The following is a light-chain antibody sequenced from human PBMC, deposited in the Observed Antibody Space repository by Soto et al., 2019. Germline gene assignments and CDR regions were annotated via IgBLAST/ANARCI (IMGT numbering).Light chain of an antibody. Sequence: AIRMTQSPSSFSASTGDRVTITCRASQGISSYLAWYQQKPGKAPKLLIYAASTLQSGVPSRFSGSGSRTDFSLTISCLQSEDFATYYWQQYYSYPQTFGQGTKLEI. CDR2: AAS. CDR3: QQYYSYPQT. V-gene: IGKV1-8*01. CDR1: QGISSY. J-gene: IGKJ2*01.